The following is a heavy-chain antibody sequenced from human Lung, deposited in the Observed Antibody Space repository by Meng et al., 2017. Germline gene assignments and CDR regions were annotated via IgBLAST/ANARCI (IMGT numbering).Heavy chain of an antibody. CDR2: IYNSGST. J-gene: IGHJ2*01. CDR1: GGSISSSNYY. Sequence: QVQLQECGPGLVKPSQTLSLTCTVSGGSISSSNYYWSWIRQPPGKGLEWSGHIYNSGSTYYNPSLKSRITISVDTSKNQFSLKLSSVTAADTAVYYCARGQKGYFDLWGRGTLVTVSS. V-gene: IGHV4-30-4*01. CDR3: ARGQKGYFDL.